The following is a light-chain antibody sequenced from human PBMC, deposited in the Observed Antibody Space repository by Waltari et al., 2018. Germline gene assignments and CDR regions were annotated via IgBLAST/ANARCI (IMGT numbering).Light chain of an antibody. Sequence: QSVLTQPPSVSAAPGQRVTISGSGGSSNLGHNYVSWYRQFPGTAPKLLIYENTERPSGIPGRFSGSKSGTSATLDITGLQAGDEADYYCGTWDSSLSGAVFGGGTHLTVL. CDR3: GTWDSSLSGAV. CDR1: SSNLGHNY. V-gene: IGLV1-51*02. CDR2: ENT. J-gene: IGLJ7*01.